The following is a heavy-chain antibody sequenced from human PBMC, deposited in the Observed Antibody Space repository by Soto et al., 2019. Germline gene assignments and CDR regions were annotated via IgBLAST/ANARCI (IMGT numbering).Heavy chain of an antibody. CDR1: GYTFTSYD. CDR2: MNPNSDNT. J-gene: IGHJ4*02. Sequence: QVQLVQSGAEVKKPGASVKVSCKASGYTFTSYDINWVRQATGQGLEWMGWMNPNSDNTGYAQKFQGRLTMTRNTSIRTANVERSSLRSEDRAVYYGARERGGGYFDYWGQGILVTVSS. CDR3: ARERGGGYFDY. V-gene: IGHV1-8*01. D-gene: IGHD3-16*01.